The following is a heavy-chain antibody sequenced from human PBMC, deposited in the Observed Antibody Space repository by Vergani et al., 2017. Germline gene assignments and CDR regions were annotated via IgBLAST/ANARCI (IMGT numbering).Heavy chain of an antibody. CDR3: ARQVAVAGKWWGPYYYYGMDV. CDR1: GYSFTSYW. Sequence: EVQLVQSGAEVKKPGESLRISCKGSGYSFTSYWISWVRQIPGKGLEWMGRIDPGDSYTNYSPSFQGHVTISADKSISTAYLQSSSLKASDTAMYYCARQVAVAGKWWGPYYYYGMDVWGQGTTVTVSS. V-gene: IGHV5-10-1*01. CDR2: IDPGDSYT. J-gene: IGHJ6*02. D-gene: IGHD6-19*01.